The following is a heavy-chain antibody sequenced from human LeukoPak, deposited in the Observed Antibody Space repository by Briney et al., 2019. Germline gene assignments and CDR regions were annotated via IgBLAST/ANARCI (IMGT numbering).Heavy chain of an antibody. Sequence: TLSLTCTVSGGSISSYYWSWIRQPPGKGLEWIGYIYYSGSTNYNPSLKSRVTISVDTSNNQFSLKLSSVTAADTAVYYCAREIGARGVDYWGQGTLVTVSS. CDR1: GGSISSYY. J-gene: IGHJ4*02. CDR3: AREIGARGVDY. D-gene: IGHD1-26*01. CDR2: IYYSGST. V-gene: IGHV4-59*01.